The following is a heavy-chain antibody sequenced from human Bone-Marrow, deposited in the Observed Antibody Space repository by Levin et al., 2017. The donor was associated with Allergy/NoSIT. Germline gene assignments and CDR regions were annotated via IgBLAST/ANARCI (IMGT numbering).Heavy chain of an antibody. CDR2: IAYDGSTK. D-gene: IGHD4-11*01. CDR3: AKDDVDYRDHFPDS. J-gene: IGHJ4*02. CDR1: GFIFSTYG. V-gene: IGHV3-30*18. Sequence: PGGSLRLSCAASGFIFSTYGMHWVRRAPGKGLEWLAVIAYDGSTKYYLDSVKGRFPISRANSTNTLFLQMTILRPEDTAVYYCAKDDVDYRDHFPDSWGQGTLVTVSS.